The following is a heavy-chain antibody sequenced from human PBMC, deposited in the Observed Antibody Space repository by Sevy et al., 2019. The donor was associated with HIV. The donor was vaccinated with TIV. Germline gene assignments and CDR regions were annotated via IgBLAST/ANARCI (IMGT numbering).Heavy chain of an antibody. V-gene: IGHV3-7*01. J-gene: IGHJ6*03. CDR1: GFTFSNYW. CDR2: IQEDGSDK. CDR3: ATDPFSVTTSNDYMDV. Sequence: GGSVRLSCAASGFTFSNYWMSWVRQAPGKGLEWVANIQEDGSDKYYVDSVKGRFTISRDNAKNSLYLQMNSLRAEDTAVYYCATDPFSVTTSNDYMDVWGKGTTVTVSS. D-gene: IGHD4-17*01.